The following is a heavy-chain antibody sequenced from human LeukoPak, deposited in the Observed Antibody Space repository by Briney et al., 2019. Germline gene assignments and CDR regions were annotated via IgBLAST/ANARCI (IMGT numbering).Heavy chain of an antibody. CDR3: VREGGPYSHYYYMDV. CDR1: GFIFNSYD. Sequence: GGSLRLSCAASGFIFNSYDMDWVRQAPGKGLEWVASISTYSTYIKYGDSVKGRFTISRDNANSSLSLQMNSLKVEDTAVYYCVREGGPYSHYYYMDVWDKGTTVAVSS. V-gene: IGHV3-21*01. CDR2: ISTYSTYI. D-gene: IGHD3-16*01. J-gene: IGHJ6*03.